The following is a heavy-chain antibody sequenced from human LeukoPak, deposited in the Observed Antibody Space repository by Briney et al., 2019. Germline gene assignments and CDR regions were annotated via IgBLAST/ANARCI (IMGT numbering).Heavy chain of an antibody. V-gene: IGHV4-34*01. J-gene: IGHJ3*02. CDR2: INLGGST. Sequence: PSETRSLTCAVYDGSFSGYYWSWIRQPPGKGLEWIGEINLGGSTSYNPSLMSRVTMSLDTSKNQFSLELSSVTAADTAVYYCARRGVHQSPRKAFDIWGQGTMATVSS. CDR3: ARRGVHQSPRKAFDI. CDR1: DGSFSGYY. D-gene: IGHD1-14*01.